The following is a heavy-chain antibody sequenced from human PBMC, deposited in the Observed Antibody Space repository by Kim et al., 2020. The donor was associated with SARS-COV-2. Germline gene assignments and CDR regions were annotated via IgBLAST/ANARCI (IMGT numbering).Heavy chain of an antibody. D-gene: IGHD2-15*01. Sequence: LKAQVTISVNTSKNQFSLKLGSVTAADTAVYYCARGPVVVAAHPADAFDIWGQGTMVTVSS. J-gene: IGHJ3*02. V-gene: IGHV4-34*01. CDR3: ARGPVVVAAHPADAFDI.